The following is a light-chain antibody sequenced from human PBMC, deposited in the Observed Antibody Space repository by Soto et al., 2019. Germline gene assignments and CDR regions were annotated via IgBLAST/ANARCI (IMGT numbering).Light chain of an antibody. Sequence: QSALTQPASVSGSPGQSITISCTGTSSDVGGYNSVSWYQLDPGKAPKLMIYDVSNRPSGVSNRFSGSKSGNTASLTISGLQAEDEADYYCSSYTSSSTDVFGTGTKLTVL. CDR3: SSYTSSSTDV. V-gene: IGLV2-14*03. CDR2: DVS. CDR1: SSDVGGYNS. J-gene: IGLJ1*01.